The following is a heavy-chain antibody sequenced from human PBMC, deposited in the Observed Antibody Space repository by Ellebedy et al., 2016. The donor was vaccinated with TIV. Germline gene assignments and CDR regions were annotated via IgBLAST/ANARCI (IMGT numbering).Heavy chain of an antibody. Sequence: MPSETLSLTCSVSGGSVSSYYWSWIRQSPGKGLEWIGCVYNRGSTNYNSSLKSRPTISVDTSKNQISLKLTSVSAADTAVYYCARWINTNGRYGTAPWFDPWGQGILVTVSS. CDR2: VYNRGST. V-gene: IGHV4-59*02. CDR1: GGSVSSYY. CDR3: ARWINTNGRYGTAPWFDP. D-gene: IGHD2-8*01. J-gene: IGHJ5*02.